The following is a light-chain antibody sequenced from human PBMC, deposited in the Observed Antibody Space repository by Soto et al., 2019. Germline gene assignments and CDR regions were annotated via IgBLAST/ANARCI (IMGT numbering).Light chain of an antibody. Sequence: EIVMTQSPSTLSVSPGERATLSCRASQSVSSNLAWYQQTPGQAPRLLIYGASARATGIPARFSGSGSGTEFTLTISSLQPDDFATYYCQQYNSYSHTFGQGTKVDIK. CDR1: QSVSSN. J-gene: IGKJ1*01. CDR2: GAS. CDR3: QQYNSYSHT. V-gene: IGKV3-15*01.